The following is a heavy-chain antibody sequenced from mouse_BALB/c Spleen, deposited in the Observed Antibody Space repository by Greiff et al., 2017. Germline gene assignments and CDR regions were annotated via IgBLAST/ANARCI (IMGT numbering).Heavy chain of an antibody. V-gene: IGHV1-80*01. J-gene: IGHJ4*01. D-gene: IGHD2-2*01. CDR2: IYPGDGDT. CDR1: GYAFSSYW. CDR3: ARGGYDEEGAMDY. Sequence: QVQLQQSGAELVRPGSSVKISCKASGYAFSSYWMNWVKQRPGQGLEWIGQIYPGDGDTNYNGKFKGEATLTADKSSSTAYMQLSSLTSEDSAVYFCARGGYDEEGAMDYWGQGTSVTVSS.